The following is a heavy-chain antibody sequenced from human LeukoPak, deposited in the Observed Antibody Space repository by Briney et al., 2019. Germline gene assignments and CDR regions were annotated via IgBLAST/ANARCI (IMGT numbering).Heavy chain of an antibody. CDR2: IWYDGGNK. D-gene: IGHD2-2*02. Sequence: GGSLRLSCAASGFSFSSYAMHWVRQAPGKGLEWVAVIWYDGGNKYYADSVKGRFTISRDNSKNTLYLEMNSLRAEDTAVYYCARDGTRYCSSTSCYSGYYFYGMDVWGQGTTVTVSS. CDR1: GFSFSSYA. J-gene: IGHJ6*02. CDR3: ARDGTRYCSSTSCYSGYYFYGMDV. V-gene: IGHV3-33*01.